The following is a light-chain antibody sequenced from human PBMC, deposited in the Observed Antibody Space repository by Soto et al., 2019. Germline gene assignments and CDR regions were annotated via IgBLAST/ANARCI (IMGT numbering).Light chain of an antibody. CDR3: QQYDNLPLT. CDR1: QDISNF. CDR2: DAS. Sequence: DIPMTQSPSSLSASVGDRITITCQASQDISNFLNWYQQKPGKAPKLLIYDASTLETGVPSRFSGGGSGSDFTFTISSLQPEDIATYYCQQYDNLPLTFGGGTKVEIK. J-gene: IGKJ4*01. V-gene: IGKV1-33*01.